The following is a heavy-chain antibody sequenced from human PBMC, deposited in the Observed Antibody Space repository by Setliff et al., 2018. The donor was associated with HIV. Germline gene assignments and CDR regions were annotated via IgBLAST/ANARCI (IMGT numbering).Heavy chain of an antibody. J-gene: IGHJ4*02. CDR1: GYSFTTSG. V-gene: IGHV1-18*01. CDR3: ARTSPKNTEAAPGY. CDR2: INIRSGNT. D-gene: IGHD6-6*01. Sequence: PSVKVSCKAYGYSFTTSGVSWVRQAPGQGLEWMGWINIRSGNTNYAQKFQGRVTMTTDTSTSTAYMGLRSLRSDDTAVFYCARTSPKNTEAAPGYWGQAPLLPLSS.